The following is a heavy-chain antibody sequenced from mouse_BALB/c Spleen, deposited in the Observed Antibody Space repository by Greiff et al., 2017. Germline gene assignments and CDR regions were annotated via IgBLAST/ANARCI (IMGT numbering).Heavy chain of an antibody. CDR2: ISYSGST. V-gene: IGHV3-2*02. CDR1: GYSITSDYA. CDR3: ARLLYYAMDY. Sequence: QLQQSGPGLVKPSQSLSLTCTVTGYSITSDYAWNWIRQFPGNKLEWMGYISYSGSTSYNPSLKSRISITRDTSKNQFFLQLNSVTTEDTATYYCARLLYYAMDYWGQGTSVTVSS. J-gene: IGHJ4*01.